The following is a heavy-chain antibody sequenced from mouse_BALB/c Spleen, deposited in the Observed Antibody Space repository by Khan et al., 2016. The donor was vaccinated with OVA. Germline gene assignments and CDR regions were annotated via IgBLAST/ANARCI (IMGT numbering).Heavy chain of an antibody. J-gene: IGHJ1*01. CDR3: ARRDDGYHEGYIDF. V-gene: IGHV2-9*02. D-gene: IGHD2-3*01. Sequence: QVQLKESGPGLVAPSQSLSITCTVSGFSLTSYSVHWVRQPPGKGLEWLGVIWADGGTNYNSALMSRLSITTDNSKSQVFLKMNSLQSDDTAMYYCARRDDGYHEGYIDFWGAGTSVTVSS. CDR1: GFSLTSYS. CDR2: IWADGGT.